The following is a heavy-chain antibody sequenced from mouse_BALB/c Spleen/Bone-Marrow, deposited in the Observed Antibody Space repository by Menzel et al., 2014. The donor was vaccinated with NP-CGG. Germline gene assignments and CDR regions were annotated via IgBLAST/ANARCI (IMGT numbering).Heavy chain of an antibody. CDR2: IDPANGNT. D-gene: IGHD1-2*01. CDR1: GFNIRDTY. CDR3: ASATTATFYAMDY. V-gene: IGHV14-3*02. J-gene: IGHJ4*01. Sequence: VQLKQSGAELVKPGASVKLSCTVSGFNIRDTYMRWVKQRPEQGLEWNGRIDPANGNTKYDPKFQGKATITADTSSNTAYLQLSSLTSEDTAVYYCASATTATFYAMDYWGQGTSVTVSS.